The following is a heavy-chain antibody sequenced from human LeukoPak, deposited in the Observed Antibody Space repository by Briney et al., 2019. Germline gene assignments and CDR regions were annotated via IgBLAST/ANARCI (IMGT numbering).Heavy chain of an antibody. CDR1: GFTFSSYS. J-gene: IGHJ5*02. Sequence: PGGSLRLSCADSGFTFSSYSMNWVRQAPGKGLEWVSYISSSSSTIYYADSVKGRFTISRDNAKNSLYLQMNILRAEDTAVYYCARRGIAAAGYNWFDPWGQGTLVTVSS. D-gene: IGHD6-13*01. CDR2: ISSSSSTI. CDR3: ARRGIAAAGYNWFDP. V-gene: IGHV3-48*01.